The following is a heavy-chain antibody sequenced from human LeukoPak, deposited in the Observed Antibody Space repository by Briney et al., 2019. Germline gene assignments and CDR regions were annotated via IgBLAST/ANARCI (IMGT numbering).Heavy chain of an antibody. CDR3: ARRSGSYYSGGDY. D-gene: IGHD1-26*01. CDR2: IYPGDSDT. J-gene: IGHJ4*02. V-gene: IGHV5-51*01. CDR1: GYRFTTSW. Sequence: GESLKISCEASGYRFTTSWIGWVRQMPGKGLEWMGIIYPGDSDTRYSPSFQGQVTISADKSISTAYLQWSSLKASDTAMYYCARRSGSYYSGGDYWGQGTLVTVSS.